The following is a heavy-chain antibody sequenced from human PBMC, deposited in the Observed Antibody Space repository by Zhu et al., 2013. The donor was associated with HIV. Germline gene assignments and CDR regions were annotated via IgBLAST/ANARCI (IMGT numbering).Heavy chain of an antibody. CDR2: IDFSGST. Sequence: QVQLQESGPGLVKPSQTLSLTCTVSGGSISSGDYYWSWIRQSPGKGLEWIGYIDFSGSTYYNPSLKSRVTIFVDTSKNQFSLKLNSVTAADTAVYYCARDGSGGLLPFDLWGQGTLVTVSS. CDR1: GGSISSGDYY. CDR3: ARDGSGGLLPFDL. J-gene: IGHJ4*02. V-gene: IGHV4-30-4*01. D-gene: IGHD3-10*01.